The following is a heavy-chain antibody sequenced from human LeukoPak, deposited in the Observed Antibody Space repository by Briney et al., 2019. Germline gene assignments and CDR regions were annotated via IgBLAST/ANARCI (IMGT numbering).Heavy chain of an antibody. V-gene: IGHV1-2*02. D-gene: IGHD3-9*01. CDR1: GYSFTGYY. CDR2: INPNSGGT. J-gene: IGHJ4*02. Sequence: ASVKVSCKASGYSFTGYYMHWVRQAPGQGLEWMGWINPNSGGTNYAQMFQGRVTMTRDTSISTAYMELSRLRSDDTAVYYCAREVSLLEWFTDDILTGYGTEGFDYWGQGTLVTVSS. CDR3: AREVSLLEWFTDDILTGYGTEGFDY.